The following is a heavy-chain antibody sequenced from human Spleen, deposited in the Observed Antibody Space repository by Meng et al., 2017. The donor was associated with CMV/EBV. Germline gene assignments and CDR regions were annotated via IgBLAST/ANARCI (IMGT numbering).Heavy chain of an antibody. CDR3: ARRYYYYGMDV. CDR1: GFTFSDYW. Sequence: GESLKISCAASGFTFSDYWMTWVRQAPGKGLEWVANIKEDGSEAFYVDSVKGRFTFSRDNAENSLYLQMNSLRAEDTAVYYCARRYYYYGMDVWGQGTTVTVSS. CDR2: IKEDGSEA. J-gene: IGHJ6*02. V-gene: IGHV3-7*01.